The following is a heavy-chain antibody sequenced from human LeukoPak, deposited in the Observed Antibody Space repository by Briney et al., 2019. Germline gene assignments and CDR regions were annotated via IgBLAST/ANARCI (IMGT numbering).Heavy chain of an antibody. V-gene: IGHV1-2*02. CDR3: ARRKLRDTSGERSFDF. CDR2: INPNSGGT. CDR1: GYTFTAYY. J-gene: IGHJ4*02. D-gene: IGHD3-22*01. Sequence: ASVKVSCKASGYTFTAYYMHWVRQAPGQGLEWMGWINPNSGGTNYAQKFPGRVAMNREPSISTAYMELGRLRSDDTAVYYCARRKLRDTSGERSFDFWGQGTLVIVSS.